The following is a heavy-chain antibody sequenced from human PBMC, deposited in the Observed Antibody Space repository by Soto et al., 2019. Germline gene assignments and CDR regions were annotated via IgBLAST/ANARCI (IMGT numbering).Heavy chain of an antibody. Sequence: GESLKISCAGSGFTFSNYAMSWVRQAPGKGLEWVSVISGSGGVTYYADSVKGRFTISRDNSKNTLYLQMNSLRAEDTAIYYCAKDVDSSSWYSFRYFDYWGQGTLVTVSS. D-gene: IGHD6-13*01. CDR2: ISGSGGVT. J-gene: IGHJ4*02. CDR3: AKDVDSSSWYSFRYFDY. V-gene: IGHV3-23*01. CDR1: GFTFSNYA.